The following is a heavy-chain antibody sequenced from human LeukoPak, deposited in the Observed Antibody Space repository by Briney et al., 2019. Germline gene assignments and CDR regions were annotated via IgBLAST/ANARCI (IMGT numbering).Heavy chain of an antibody. CDR2: IWYDGSNK. V-gene: IGHV3-33*01. CDR3: ARNKGFYDSSAIGY. Sequence: GGSLRLSCAASGFTFSSYGMHWVRQAPGKGLEWVAVIWYDGSNKYYADSVKGRFTISRDNSKNTLYLQMNSLRAEDTAVYYCARNKGFYDSSAIGYWGQGSLVTVSS. CDR1: GFTFSSYG. D-gene: IGHD3-22*01. J-gene: IGHJ4*02.